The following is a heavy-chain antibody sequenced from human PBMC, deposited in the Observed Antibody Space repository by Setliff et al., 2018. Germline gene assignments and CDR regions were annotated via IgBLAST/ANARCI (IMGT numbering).Heavy chain of an antibody. V-gene: IGHV1-3*04. CDR1: GYSFTLYA. J-gene: IGHJ4*02. CDR3: ARGYCDSDSCYNYFDY. CDR2: MNIDNGKT. Sequence: ASVKVSCKASGYSFTLYAMHWMRQAPGQRLEWMGWMNIDNGKTEYSQEFQDRVTFTRDTFAETAYMELRSLTSDDTAVYYCARGYCDSDSCYNYFDYWGQGTPVTVS. D-gene: IGHD2-2*02.